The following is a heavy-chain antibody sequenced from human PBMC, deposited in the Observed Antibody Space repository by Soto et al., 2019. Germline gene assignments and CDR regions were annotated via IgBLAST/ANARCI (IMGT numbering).Heavy chain of an antibody. V-gene: IGHV3-11*01. CDR2: ISSSGSTI. D-gene: IGHD5-18*01. CDR3: AAPSQVPGYIFFLMIRRPPKSTLFPTRRSSDL. J-gene: IGHJ2*01. Sequence: GGSLRLSCAASGFTFSDYYMSLIRQAPGKGLEWVSYISSSGSTIYYADSVKGRFTISRDNAKNSLYLQMNSLRAEDTAVYYCAAPSQVPGYIFFLMIRRPPKSTLFPTRRSSDL. CDR1: GFTFSDYY.